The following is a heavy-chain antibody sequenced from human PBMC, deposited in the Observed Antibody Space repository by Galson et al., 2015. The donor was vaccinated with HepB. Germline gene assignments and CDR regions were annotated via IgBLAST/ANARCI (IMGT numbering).Heavy chain of an antibody. J-gene: IGHJ4*02. CDR3: AKALNWGPGWGHYFDY. V-gene: IGHV3-33*06. CDR1: GFTFSSYG. D-gene: IGHD7-27*01. Sequence: SLRLSCAASGFTFSSYGMHWVRQAPGKGLEWVAVIWYDGSNKYYADSVKGRFTISRDNSKNTLYLQMNSLRAEDTAVYYCAKALNWGPGWGHYFDYWGQGTLVTVSS. CDR2: IWYDGSNK.